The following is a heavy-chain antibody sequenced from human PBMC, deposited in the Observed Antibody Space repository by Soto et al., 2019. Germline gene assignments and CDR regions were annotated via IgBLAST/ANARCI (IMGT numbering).Heavy chain of an antibody. V-gene: IGHV3-23*01. Sequence: GGSLRLSCAVSGFTFSDYAMSWVRQAPGKGLEWVSSLSGSGSSTYYADSVSGRFTISRDNLKNTVYLQMNSLRVEDTAIYYCAKGGESRSYYCAMHVWGQATTVTVS. J-gene: IGHJ6*02. CDR1: GFTFSDYA. CDR3: AKGGESRSYYCAMHV. D-gene: IGHD3-10*01. CDR2: LSGSGSST.